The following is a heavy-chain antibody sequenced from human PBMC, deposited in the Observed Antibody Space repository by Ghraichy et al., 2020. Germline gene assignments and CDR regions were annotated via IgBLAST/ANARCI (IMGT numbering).Heavy chain of an antibody. Sequence: AGSLRLSCAVSGFTFSSYSMNWVRQAPGKGLEWISYITSDTSIISYADSVKGRFTISRDNAKNSLYLQMNSLRDEDTAVYYCARDLHWAFDSWGQGTLVTVSS. V-gene: IGHV3-48*02. J-gene: IGHJ4*02. D-gene: IGHD7-27*01. CDR2: ITSDTSII. CDR3: ARDLHWAFDS. CDR1: GFTFSSYS.